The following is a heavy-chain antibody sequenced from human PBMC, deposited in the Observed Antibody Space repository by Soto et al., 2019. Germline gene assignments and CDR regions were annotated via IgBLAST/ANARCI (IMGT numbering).Heavy chain of an antibody. J-gene: IGHJ4*02. V-gene: IGHV1-18*01. CDR2: ISAYNGNT. D-gene: IGHD6-13*01. Sequence: ASVKVSCKASGYTFTSYGISWVRQAPGQGLEWMGWISAYNGNTNYAQKLQGRVTMTTDTSTSTAYMELRSLRSDDTAVYYCAREHKIGAAGTWYFDYWGQGTLVTVSS. CDR1: GYTFTSYG. CDR3: AREHKIGAAGTWYFDY.